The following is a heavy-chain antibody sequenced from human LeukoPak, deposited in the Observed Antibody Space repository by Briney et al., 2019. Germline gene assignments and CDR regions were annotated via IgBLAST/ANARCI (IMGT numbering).Heavy chain of an antibody. Sequence: ASVKVSCKASGGIFSISWVRQAPGQGLEWMGRIIPILGIANYAQKFQGRVTITTDESTSTAYMELSSLRSEDTAVYYCARGRGVQLWLLDYWGQGTLVTVSS. D-gene: IGHD5-18*01. CDR3: ARGRGVQLWLLDY. V-gene: IGHV1-69*04. J-gene: IGHJ4*02. CDR2: IIPILGIA. CDR1: GGIFS.